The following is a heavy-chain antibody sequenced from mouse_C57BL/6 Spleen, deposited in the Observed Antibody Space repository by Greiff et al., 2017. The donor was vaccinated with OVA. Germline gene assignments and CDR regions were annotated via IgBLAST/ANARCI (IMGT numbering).Heavy chain of an antibody. Sequence: EVKVVESGGGLVKPGGSLKLSCAASGFTFSSYAMSWVRQTPEKRLEWVATISDGGSYTYYPDNVKGRFTISRDNAKNNLYLQMSHLKSEDTAMYYCARAHYDGYPAWFAYWGQGTLVTVSA. J-gene: IGHJ3*01. D-gene: IGHD2-3*01. V-gene: IGHV5-4*03. CDR3: ARAHYDGYPAWFAY. CDR1: GFTFSSYA. CDR2: ISDGGSYT.